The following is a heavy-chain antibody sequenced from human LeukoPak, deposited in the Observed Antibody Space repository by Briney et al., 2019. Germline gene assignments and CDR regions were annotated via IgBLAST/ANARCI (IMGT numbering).Heavy chain of an antibody. V-gene: IGHV1-2*02. CDR3: AREDTRGSSAFDI. CDR1: GYPFTDYY. CDR2: VNPSSGDT. D-gene: IGHD5-18*01. J-gene: IGHJ3*02. Sequence: ASVKVSCKASGYPFTDYYMHWVRQAPGQGLEWMGWVNPSSGDTNYAQNFQGRVTMTRDTSISTAYMDLSRLRSDDTAVYYCAREDTRGSSAFDIWGQGTMVTVSS.